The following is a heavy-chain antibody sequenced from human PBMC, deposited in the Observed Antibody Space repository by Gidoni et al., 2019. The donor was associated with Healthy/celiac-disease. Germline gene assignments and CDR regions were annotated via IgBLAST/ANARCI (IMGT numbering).Heavy chain of an antibody. J-gene: IGHJ4*02. V-gene: IGHV3-9*01. CDR2: ISGNSGSI. CDR1: GSTFDDYA. D-gene: IGHD4-17*01. CDR3: AMTTVTNAPIDY. Sequence: EVPLVESGGGLVQPGRSLRLSCAASGSTFDDYAMHWVRQAPGKGLEWVSGISGNSGSIGYADSVKGRFTIYRDNAKNSLYLQMNSLRAEDTALYYCAMTTVTNAPIDYWGQGTLVTVSS.